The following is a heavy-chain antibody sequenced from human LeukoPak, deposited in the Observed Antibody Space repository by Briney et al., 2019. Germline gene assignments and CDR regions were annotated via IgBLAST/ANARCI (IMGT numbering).Heavy chain of an antibody. V-gene: IGHV1-24*01. Sequence: ASVKVSCKASGYTFTGYYMHWVRQAPGKGLEWMGGFDPEDGETIYAQKFQGRVTMTEDTSTDTAYMELSSLRSEDTAVYYCATLRGYRNWFDPWGQGTLVTVSS. CDR3: ATLRGYRNWFDP. CDR2: FDPEDGET. CDR1: GYTFTGYY. J-gene: IGHJ5*02. D-gene: IGHD5-18*01.